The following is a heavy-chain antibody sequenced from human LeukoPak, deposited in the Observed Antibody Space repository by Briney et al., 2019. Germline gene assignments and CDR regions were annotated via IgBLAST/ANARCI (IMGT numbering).Heavy chain of an antibody. CDR1: GGSISTYY. D-gene: IGHD6-13*01. V-gene: IGHV4-59*01. J-gene: IGHJ4*02. CDR2: ICYSGST. Sequence: SETLSLTCTVSGGSISTYYWSWTRQPPGKGLEWIGYICYSGSTNYNPSLKSRVTISIDTSKNQFSLKLSSVTAADTAVYYCARGAAAGDYWGQGTLVTVSS. CDR3: ARGAAAGDY.